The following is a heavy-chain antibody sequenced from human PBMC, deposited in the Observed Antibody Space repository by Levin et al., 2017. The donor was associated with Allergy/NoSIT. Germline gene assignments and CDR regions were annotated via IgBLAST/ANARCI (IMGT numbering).Heavy chain of an antibody. Sequence: GGSLRLSCAASGFTFSTYGMDWVRQATGKGLEWVSHIGSAGDTYYPDSVNGRFTISRENAKNSLYLQMNSLRAGDTAVYYCARDSGSGLDYWGQGTLVTVSS. V-gene: IGHV3-13*01. J-gene: IGHJ4*02. CDR3: ARDSGSGLDY. D-gene: IGHD6-19*01. CDR1: GFTFSTYG. CDR2: IGSAGDT.